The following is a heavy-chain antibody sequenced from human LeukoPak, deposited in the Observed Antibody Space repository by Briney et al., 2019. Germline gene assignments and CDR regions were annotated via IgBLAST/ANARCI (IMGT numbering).Heavy chain of an antibody. Sequence: SETLSLTYTVSGGSISYYYWNWIRRPAGKGLEWIGRIYTSGRTYYNPSLKSRVTMSVDTSKNQFSLNLSSVTAADTAVYYCARLSTVTTSFDYWGQGTLVTVSS. J-gene: IGHJ4*02. D-gene: IGHD4-11*01. V-gene: IGHV4-4*07. CDR1: GGSISYYY. CDR2: IYTSGRT. CDR3: ARLSTVTTSFDY.